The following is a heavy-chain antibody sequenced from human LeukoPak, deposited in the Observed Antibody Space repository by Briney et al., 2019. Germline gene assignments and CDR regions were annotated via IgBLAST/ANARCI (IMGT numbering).Heavy chain of an antibody. V-gene: IGHV1-2*02. D-gene: IGHD6-19*01. Sequence: ASVKVSCKASGYTFTGYYTHWVRQAPGQGLEWMGWINPNSGGTNYAQKFQGRVTMTRDTSISTAYTELSRLRSDDTAVYYCASHKAVAGQFDYWGQGTLVTVSS. CDR2: INPNSGGT. J-gene: IGHJ4*02. CDR3: ASHKAVAGQFDY. CDR1: GYTFTGYY.